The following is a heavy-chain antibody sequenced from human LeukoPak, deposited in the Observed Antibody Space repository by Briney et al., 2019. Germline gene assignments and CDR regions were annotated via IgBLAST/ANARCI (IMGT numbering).Heavy chain of an antibody. D-gene: IGHD3-16*01. CDR3: ARDPITSGAFDI. CDR1: GFTFSSYE. V-gene: IGHV3-48*03. Sequence: GGSLRLSCAASGFTFSSYEMNWVRQAPGKGLEWGSYISSSGSTIYYADSVKGRFTISRDNAKNSLYLQMNSLRAEDTAVYYCARDPITSGAFDIWGQGTMVTVSS. CDR2: ISSSGSTI. J-gene: IGHJ3*02.